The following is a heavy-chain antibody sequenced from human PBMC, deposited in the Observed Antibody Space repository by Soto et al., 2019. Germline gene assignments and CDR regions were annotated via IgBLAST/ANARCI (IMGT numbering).Heavy chain of an antibody. CDR3: ARGVGDYIELIDY. V-gene: IGHV1-69*02. Sequence: QVQLVQSGAEVKKPGSSVKVSCKASGGTFSSYTISWVRQAPGQGLEWMGRIIPILGIANYAQKFQGRVTITADKSTSTAYMELSSLRSEDTAVYYCARGVGDYIELIDYGGQGTLVTVSS. CDR2: IIPILGIA. J-gene: IGHJ4*02. D-gene: IGHD4-4*01. CDR1: GGTFSSYT.